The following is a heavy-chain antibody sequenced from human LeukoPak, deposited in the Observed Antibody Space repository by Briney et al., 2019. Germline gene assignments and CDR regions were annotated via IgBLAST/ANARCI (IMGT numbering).Heavy chain of an antibody. D-gene: IGHD6-19*01. CDR3: ARGPGIAVAGVFDY. V-gene: IGHV1-18*04. J-gene: IGHJ4*02. CDR1: GYTFTSYG. CDR2: ISGHNGHT. Sequence: ASVKVSCKASGYTFTSYGINWVRQVPGQGLEWMGWISGHNGHTNYVQKMQGRVTMTTDTSTNTAYMELRNLTSDDTAVYYCARGPGIAVAGVFDYWGQGSLVTVSS.